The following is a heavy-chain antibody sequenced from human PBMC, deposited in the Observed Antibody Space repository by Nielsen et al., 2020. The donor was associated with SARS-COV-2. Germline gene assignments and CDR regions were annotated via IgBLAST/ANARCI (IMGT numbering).Heavy chain of an antibody. CDR2: ITGSGGDT. V-gene: IGHV3-23*01. Sequence: GESLKISCAASGFSFSSYAITWVRQAPGKGLEWVSAITGSGGDTYYADSVKGRFTISRDNSKNTLYLQMNSLRAEDTAVYYCAKDLRRIQLWSTGPYFDYWGQGTLVTVSS. D-gene: IGHD5-18*01. J-gene: IGHJ4*02. CDR3: AKDLRRIQLWSTGPYFDY. CDR1: GFSFSSYA.